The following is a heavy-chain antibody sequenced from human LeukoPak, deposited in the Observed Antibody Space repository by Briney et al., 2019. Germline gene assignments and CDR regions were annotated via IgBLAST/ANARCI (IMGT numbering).Heavy chain of an antibody. CDR2: IIPIFGTA. V-gene: IGHV1-69*13. CDR3: ATTVVPGVTLYFDL. D-gene: IGHD2-15*01. CDR1: GGTFSNYG. Sequence: GASVKVSCKASGGTFSNYGISWVRQAPGQGLEWMGGIIPIFGTANYAQKFQGRVTITADESTSTAYMELSSLRSEDTALYFCATTVVPGVTLYFDLWGQGTPVTVS. J-gene: IGHJ4*02.